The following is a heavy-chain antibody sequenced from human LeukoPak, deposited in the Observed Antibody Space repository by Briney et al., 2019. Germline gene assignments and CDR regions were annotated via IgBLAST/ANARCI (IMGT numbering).Heavy chain of an antibody. V-gene: IGHV3-23*01. Sequence: GGSLRLSCAASGFTFSSYAMSWVRQAPGKGLEWVSAISGSGGSTYYADSVKGRFTISRDNSKNTLYLQMNSLRAEDTAIYYCAKKEGDSYFSRDKGRWGKGTTVTVSS. J-gene: IGHJ6*04. CDR2: ISGSGGST. CDR1: GFTFSSYA. D-gene: IGHD2-21*01. CDR3: AKKEGDSYFSRDKGR.